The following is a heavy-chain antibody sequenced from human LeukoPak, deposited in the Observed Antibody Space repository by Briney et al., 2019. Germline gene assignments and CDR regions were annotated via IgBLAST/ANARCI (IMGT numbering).Heavy chain of an antibody. D-gene: IGHD2-15*01. Sequence: GGSLRLSCAASGFTFSSYSMNWVRQAPGKGLEWVSSISSSSSYIYYADSVKGRFTISRDNAKNSMYLQMNRLRAEDTAVYYCARDLGGWVFDYWGQGTLVTVSS. CDR2: ISSSSSYI. CDR1: GFTFSSYS. J-gene: IGHJ4*02. CDR3: ARDLGGWVFDY. V-gene: IGHV3-21*01.